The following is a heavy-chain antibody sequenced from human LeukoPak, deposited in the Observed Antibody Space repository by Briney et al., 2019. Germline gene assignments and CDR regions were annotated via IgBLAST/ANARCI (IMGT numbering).Heavy chain of an antibody. Sequence: GGSLRLSCAASGFTFSSYGMHWVRQAPGKGLEWVAVIWYDGSNKYYADSVKGRFTISRDNSKNTLYLQMNSLRAEDTAVYYCARDFYDSSGYLDYWAREPWSPSPQ. D-gene: IGHD3-22*01. CDR2: IWYDGSNK. V-gene: IGHV3-33*01. J-gene: IGHJ4*02. CDR3: ARDFYDSSGYLDY. CDR1: GFTFSSYG.